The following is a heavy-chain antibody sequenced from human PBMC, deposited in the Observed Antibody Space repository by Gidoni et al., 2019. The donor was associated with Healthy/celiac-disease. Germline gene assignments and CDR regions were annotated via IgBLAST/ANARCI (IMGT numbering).Heavy chain of an antibody. Sequence: QITLQESGPTLVKTTQTRTLTCTFSGISLSTSGVGGGWIRQPPGKALEWLALIYWNDDKRYSPSMQSRLTITKDTSKNQVVLTMTNMDPVDTATYYCAPSGYYDSPTGWGQGTLVTVSS. J-gene: IGHJ4*02. CDR1: GISLSTSGVG. CDR3: APSGYYDSPTG. D-gene: IGHD3-22*01. V-gene: IGHV2-5*01. CDR2: IYWNDDK.